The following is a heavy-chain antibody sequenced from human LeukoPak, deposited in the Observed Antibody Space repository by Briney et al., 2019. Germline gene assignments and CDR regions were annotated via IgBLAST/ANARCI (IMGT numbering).Heavy chain of an antibody. J-gene: IGHJ6*03. CDR1: GFTFSSFG. CDR3: GKHYPPEGLNVVVVAGAVYYYMDV. V-gene: IGHV3-33*06. D-gene: IGHD2-15*01. Sequence: GGSLRLSCAASGFTFSSFGMHWVRQAPGKGLEWVADMWRGGSNKLYADSVKGRFTISRDNSKNTVYLQMSSVRDHDTAVYYCGKHYPPEGLNVVVVAGAVYYYMDVWGRGTAVTVS. CDR2: MWRGGSNK.